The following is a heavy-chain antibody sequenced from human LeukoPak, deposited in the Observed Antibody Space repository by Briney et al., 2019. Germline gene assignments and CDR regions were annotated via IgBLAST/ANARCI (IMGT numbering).Heavy chain of an antibody. CDR3: ARLLGATRFGVYQVGNIVVVPQTGDY. Sequence: SETLSLTCTVSGGSISSSSNWWSWVRQPPGKGLEWIGEIYHSGSTNYNPSLKSRVTISVDTSKNQFSLKLSSVTAADTAVYYCARLLGATRFGVYQVGNIVVVPQTGDYWGQGTLVTVSS. J-gene: IGHJ4*02. CDR1: GGSISSSSNW. CDR2: IYHSGST. V-gene: IGHV4-39*01. D-gene: IGHD2-2*01.